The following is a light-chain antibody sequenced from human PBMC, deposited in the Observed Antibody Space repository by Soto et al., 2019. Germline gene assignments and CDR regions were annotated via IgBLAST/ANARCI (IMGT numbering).Light chain of an antibody. V-gene: IGKV3-20*01. Sequence: EIVLTQSPGTLSLSPGERATLSCRASQSITSNYLAWYQQKPGQAPSLLIYGTSGRATGIPDRFSGSGSGTDFTLTISRLEPEDFAVYYCQQYGGAAPRTFGQGTKLEI. CDR2: GTS. CDR1: QSITSNY. J-gene: IGKJ2*01. CDR3: QQYGGAAPRT.